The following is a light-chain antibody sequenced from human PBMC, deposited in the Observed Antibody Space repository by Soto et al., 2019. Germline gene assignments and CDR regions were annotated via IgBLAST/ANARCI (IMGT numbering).Light chain of an antibody. Sequence: EVVLTQSPATLSLSPGERATLSCRASQIVSHYVAWYQQRPGQAPRLLIYDASKRATGIPARFSGSGSGTDFTLTISSLEPEDFAVYDCQQRSNWPRTVGQGTKVETK. CDR2: DAS. CDR1: QIVSHY. V-gene: IGKV3-11*01. J-gene: IGKJ1*01. CDR3: QQRSNWPRT.